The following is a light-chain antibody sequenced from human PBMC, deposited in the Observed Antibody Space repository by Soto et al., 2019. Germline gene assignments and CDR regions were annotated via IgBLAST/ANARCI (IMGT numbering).Light chain of an antibody. V-gene: IGLV3-1*01. J-gene: IGLJ2*01. CDR1: KLGDKY. CDR3: QAWDSSTVV. CDR2: QDS. Sequence: SYELTHPPSVSVSPGQTASITCSGDKLGDKYACWYQQKPGQSPVLVIYQDSKRPSGIPELFSGSNSGNTATLTISGTQAMDEADYYCQAWDSSTVVFGGGTKVTVL.